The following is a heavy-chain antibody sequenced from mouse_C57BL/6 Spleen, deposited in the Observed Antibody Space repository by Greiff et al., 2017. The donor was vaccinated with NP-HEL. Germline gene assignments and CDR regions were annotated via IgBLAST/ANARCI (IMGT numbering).Heavy chain of an antibody. J-gene: IGHJ2*01. CDR3: ARLWLRRGFDY. CDR2: IDPSDSYT. D-gene: IGHD2-2*01. V-gene: IGHV1-69*01. CDR1: GYTFTSYW. Sequence: VQLKQPGAELVMPGASVKLSCKASGYTFTSYWMHWVKQRPGQGLEWIGEIDPSDSYTNYNQKFKGKSTLTVDKSSSTAYMQLSSLTSEDSAVYYCARLWLRRGFDYWGQGTTLTVSS.